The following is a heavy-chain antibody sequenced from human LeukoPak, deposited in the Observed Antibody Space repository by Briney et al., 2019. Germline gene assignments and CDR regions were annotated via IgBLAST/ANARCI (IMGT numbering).Heavy chain of an antibody. J-gene: IGHJ4*02. Sequence: SETLSLTCAVSGGSISSGGYSWSWIRQPPGKGLEWIGYIYYSGSTYYNPSLKSRVTISVDTSKNQFSLKLSSVTAADTAVYYCARVRCSGGSCHVDYWGQGTLVTVSS. CDR3: ARVRCSGGSCHVDY. V-gene: IGHV4-30-4*07. CDR2: IYYSGST. D-gene: IGHD2-15*01. CDR1: GGSISSGGYS.